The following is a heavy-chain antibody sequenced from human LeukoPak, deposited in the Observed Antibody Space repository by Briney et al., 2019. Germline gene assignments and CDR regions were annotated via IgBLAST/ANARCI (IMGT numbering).Heavy chain of an antibody. CDR2: IYYSGST. Sequence: SETLSLTCTVSGGSISSYYWSWIRQPPGKGLEWIGYIYYSGSTNYNPSLKSRVTISVDTSKNQFSLKLSSVTAADTAVYYCARGAIGVIGAFDYWGQGTLVTVSS. V-gene: IGHV4-59*01. CDR3: ARGAIGVIGAFDY. CDR1: GGSISSYY. D-gene: IGHD3-16*02. J-gene: IGHJ4*02.